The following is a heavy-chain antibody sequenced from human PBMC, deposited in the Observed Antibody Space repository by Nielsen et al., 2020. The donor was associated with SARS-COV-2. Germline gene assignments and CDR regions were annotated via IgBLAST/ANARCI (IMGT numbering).Heavy chain of an antibody. CDR3: ARGGSYFDY. V-gene: IGHV4-34*01. CDR1: GGSFSGHF. J-gene: IGHJ4*02. CDR2: INHSGST. Sequence: SETLSLTCTVYGGSFSGHFWSWIRQPPGKGLEWIGEINHSGSTNYNPSLKSRVTISGDTSKNQFSLRLSSVTAADTAVYYCARGGSYFDYWGQGTLITVSS.